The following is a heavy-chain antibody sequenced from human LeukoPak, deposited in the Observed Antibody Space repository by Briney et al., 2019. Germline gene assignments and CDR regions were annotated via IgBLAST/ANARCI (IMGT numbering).Heavy chain of an antibody. D-gene: IGHD3-3*01. CDR1: GFTFSSYA. CDR2: IDARSGIT. CDR3: ARTYDFGRGPPGDAFDN. Sequence: GGSLRLSCAASGFTFSSYAMSWVRQAPGKGPEWVSYIDARSGITYYADSVQGRFTISRDNVKESVFLQMNSLRADDTAVYYCARTYDFGRGPPGDAFDNWGPGTLVIVSS. J-gene: IGHJ3*02. V-gene: IGHV3-48*01.